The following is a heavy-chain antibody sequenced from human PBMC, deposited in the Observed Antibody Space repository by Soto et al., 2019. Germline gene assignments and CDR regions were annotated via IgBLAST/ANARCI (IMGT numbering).Heavy chain of an antibody. V-gene: IGHV3-7*05. CDR3: ARDSNYGLYYGMDV. CDR1: EFTFTRYW. CDR2: INQDGSEK. D-gene: IGHD1-7*01. J-gene: IGHJ6*02. Sequence: GGSLRLSCAASEFTFTRYWMTWVRQAPGKRPEWVANINQDGSEKNYVDSVKGRFTISRDNAKNSLYLQMNTLRAEDTAVYYCARDSNYGLYYGMDVWGQGTTVTVSS.